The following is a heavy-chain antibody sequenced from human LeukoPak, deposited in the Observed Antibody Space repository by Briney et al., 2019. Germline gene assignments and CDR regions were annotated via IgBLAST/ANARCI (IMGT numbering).Heavy chain of an antibody. Sequence: SETLSLTCSVTGYSINSGYNWAWTRRPPGKGLEWIASVHHSGTTYYSPSLKSRVTISTDTSKNHFSLKLSSVTAADTAVYYCARSHCSSTSCHTTGDYWGQGTLVTVSS. D-gene: IGHD2-2*02. J-gene: IGHJ4*02. CDR2: VHHSGTT. V-gene: IGHV4-38-2*01. CDR3: ARSHCSSTSCHTTGDY. CDR1: GYSINSGYN.